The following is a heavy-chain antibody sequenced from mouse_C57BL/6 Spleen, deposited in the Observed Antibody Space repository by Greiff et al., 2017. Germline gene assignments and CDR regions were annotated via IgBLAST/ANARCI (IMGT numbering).Heavy chain of an antibody. CDR3: ARGGYDDYDGGYAMDY. CDR1: GYTFTDYY. J-gene: IGHJ4*01. CDR2: IYPGSGNT. Sequence: VQLQQSGAELVRPGASVKLSCKASGYTFTDYYINWVKQRPGQGLEWIARIYPGSGNTYYNEKFKGKATLTAEKSSSTAYMQLSSLTSEDSAVYFCARGGYDDYDGGYAMDYWGQGTSVTVSS. D-gene: IGHD2-4*01. V-gene: IGHV1-76*01.